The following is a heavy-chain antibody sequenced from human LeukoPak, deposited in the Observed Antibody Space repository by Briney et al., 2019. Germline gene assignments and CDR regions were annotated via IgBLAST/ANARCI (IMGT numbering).Heavy chain of an antibody. CDR3: ARRAGAYSHPYDY. V-gene: IGHV3-53*01. Sequence: GGSLRLSCAASGFIVSNKHMTWVRQAPGKGLEWVSLIYSDGRTYYADSVRGRCTISRDNSKNTLYVQMNSLRAEDTAVYYCARRAGAYSHPYDYWGQGTLVTVSS. CDR2: IYSDGRT. CDR1: GFIVSNKH. J-gene: IGHJ4*02. D-gene: IGHD4/OR15-4a*01.